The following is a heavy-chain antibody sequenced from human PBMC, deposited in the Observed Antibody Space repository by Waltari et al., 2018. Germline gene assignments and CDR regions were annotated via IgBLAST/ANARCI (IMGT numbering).Heavy chain of an antibody. V-gene: IGHV4-34*01. J-gene: IGHJ4*02. CDR3: ARGGDGYNYDY. CDR1: GGSFSGYY. CDR2: INHSGRT. Sequence: QVQLQQWGAGLLKPSETLSLTCAVYGGSFSGYYWSWIRQPPGKGLEWLGEINHSGRTKYNPSLKSRVTISVDTSKNQCSLKLSSVTAADTAVYYCARGGDGYNYDYWGQGTLVTVSS. D-gene: IGHD5-12*01.